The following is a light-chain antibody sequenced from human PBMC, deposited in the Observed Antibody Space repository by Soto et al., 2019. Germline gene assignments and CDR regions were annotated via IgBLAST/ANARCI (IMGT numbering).Light chain of an antibody. Sequence: VLTQPASVSGSPGQSITISCTGTRTDVVGYNFVSWYQQHPGKAPKLIIYEVSNRPSGVSNRFSGSKSDNTASLTISGLQAEDEADYYCCSYVSSKTYVFGTGTKVTVL. J-gene: IGLJ1*01. CDR3: CSYVSSKTYV. CDR1: RTDVVGYNF. V-gene: IGLV2-14*01. CDR2: EVS.